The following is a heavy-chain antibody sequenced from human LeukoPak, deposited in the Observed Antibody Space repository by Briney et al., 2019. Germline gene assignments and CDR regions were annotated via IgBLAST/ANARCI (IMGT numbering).Heavy chain of an antibody. CDR1: GGSISNYY. CDR2: IYSTGST. D-gene: IGHD2-21*02. J-gene: IGHJ4*02. Sequence: NPSETLSLTCTVSGGSISNYYWSWVRRPPGKGLEWIAYIYSTGSTNYNPSLKSRVTISVDTSKNQFSLKLSSVTAADTAVYYCARGQRAYCGGDCYPLDYWGQGTLVTVSS. CDR3: ARGQRAYCGGDCYPLDY. V-gene: IGHV4-59*12.